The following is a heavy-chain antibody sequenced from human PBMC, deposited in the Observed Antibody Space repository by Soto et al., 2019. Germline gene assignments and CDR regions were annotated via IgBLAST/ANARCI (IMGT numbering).Heavy chain of an antibody. CDR2: IYYSGTT. CDR1: GGSISSGDYY. CDR3: AGADYNNYWYFDL. J-gene: IGHJ2*01. D-gene: IGHD3-9*01. V-gene: IGHV4-30-4*01. Sequence: QVQLQESGPGLVKPSQTLSLTCTVSGGSISSGDYYWSWIRQPPGKGLEWIGYIYYSGTTYYNPSLKSRVXXSXDXXKNQFSLKLSSVTAADTAVYYCAGADYNNYWYFDLWGRGTLVTVSS.